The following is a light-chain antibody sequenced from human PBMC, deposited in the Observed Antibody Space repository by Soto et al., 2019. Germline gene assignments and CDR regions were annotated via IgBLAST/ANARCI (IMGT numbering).Light chain of an antibody. Sequence: QSALTQPASVSGSPGQSITISCTGTGSDVGAYNYVSWYQQHSDKAPKLMIYDVSDRPSGVSNRFSGSKSGNTASLTISGLQAEDEADYYCTSFTSSSTLYVFGAGTKLTVL. CDR3: TSFTSSSTLYV. CDR1: GSDVGAYNY. J-gene: IGLJ1*01. CDR2: DVS. V-gene: IGLV2-14*01.